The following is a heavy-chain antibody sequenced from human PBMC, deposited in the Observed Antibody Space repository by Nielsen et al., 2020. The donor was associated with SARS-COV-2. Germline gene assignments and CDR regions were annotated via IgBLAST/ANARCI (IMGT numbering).Heavy chain of an antibody. D-gene: IGHD3-10*01. V-gene: IGHV3-23*01. Sequence: GESLKISCAASGFSVSRYFMSWVRQAPGKGLEWVSTITASGDYTYYADSVKGRFTISRDISQNTLYLQMNSLRAEDTAVYYCAKRSGYGSGSILYWGQGTLVTVSS. CDR2: ITASGDYT. J-gene: IGHJ4*02. CDR1: GFSVSRYF. CDR3: AKRSGYGSGSILY.